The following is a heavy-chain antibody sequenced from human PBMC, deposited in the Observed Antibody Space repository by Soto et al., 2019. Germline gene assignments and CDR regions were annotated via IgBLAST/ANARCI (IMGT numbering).Heavy chain of an antibody. Sequence: GGSLRLSCQASGFNFDNYGMHRVRQAPGKGLEWVAVITYDGSNKYYADSVKGRFTISRDNSKNTLSLHLNNLKPEDTAVYHCAKDRVGGTFYTPLGFWGQGTLVTVSS. CDR1: GFNFDNYG. CDR3: AKDRVGGTFYTPLGF. V-gene: IGHV3-30*18. J-gene: IGHJ4*02. CDR2: ITYDGSNK. D-gene: IGHD1-7*01.